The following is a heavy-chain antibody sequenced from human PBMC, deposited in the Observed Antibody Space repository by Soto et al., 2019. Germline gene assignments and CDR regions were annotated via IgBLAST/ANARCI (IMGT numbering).Heavy chain of an antibody. Sequence: EVQLVKSGGGLVQSGGSLRLSCSASGFTFSSYAMHWVRQAPGKGLEYVSAIKNSGSSTNYADSVKGRFTVSRDNSKNTLYLQMSSLRSEDTAVYYCAVVAGSYYFDSWGHGTLVTVSS. V-gene: IGHV3-64D*08. CDR1: GFTFSSYA. D-gene: IGHD6-19*01. CDR2: IKNSGSST. CDR3: AVVAGSYYFDS. J-gene: IGHJ4*01.